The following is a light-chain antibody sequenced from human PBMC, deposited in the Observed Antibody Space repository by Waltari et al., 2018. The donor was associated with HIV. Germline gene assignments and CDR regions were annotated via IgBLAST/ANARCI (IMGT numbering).Light chain of an antibody. Sequence: SYVLTQPPPVSVAPGKTAGITCGGDNIGSKSVHWYQHRPGKAPILVIYDDTDRPSVIPELFSGSASWNTATLTVNSVEAGDEADYYCQVWDTDTDHWVFGGGTRLTVL. CDR3: QVWDTDTDHWV. J-gene: IGLJ3*02. V-gene: IGLV3-21*04. CDR2: DDT. CDR1: NIGSKS.